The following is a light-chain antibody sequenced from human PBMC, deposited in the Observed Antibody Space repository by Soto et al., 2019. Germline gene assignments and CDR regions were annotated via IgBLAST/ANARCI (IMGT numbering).Light chain of an antibody. CDR1: QSISYF. Sequence: EIVLTQSPATLSLSPGERATLSCRASQSISYFLAWYQQKPGQAPRLLIYDASKRATAIPARFSGSGSGTDFTLTISSLDPEDFAVYYCQQRSNWPLTFGPGTKVDIK. CDR3: QQRSNWPLT. V-gene: IGKV3-11*01. J-gene: IGKJ3*01. CDR2: DAS.